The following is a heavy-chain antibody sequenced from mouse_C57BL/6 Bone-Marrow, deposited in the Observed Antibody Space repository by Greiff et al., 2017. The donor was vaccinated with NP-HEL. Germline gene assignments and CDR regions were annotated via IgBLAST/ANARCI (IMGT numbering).Heavy chain of an antibody. CDR3: ARREDGNYVWYFDY. D-gene: IGHD2-1*01. CDR2: IYPGSGST. J-gene: IGHJ2*01. V-gene: IGHV1-55*01. Sequence: VQLQQPGAELVKPGASVKMSCKASGYTFTSYWITWVKQRPGQGLEWIGDIYPGSGSTNYTEKFKSKATLTVDTSSSTAYMQLSSLTSEDSAVYYCARREDGNYVWYFDYWGQGTTLTVSS. CDR1: GYTFTSYW.